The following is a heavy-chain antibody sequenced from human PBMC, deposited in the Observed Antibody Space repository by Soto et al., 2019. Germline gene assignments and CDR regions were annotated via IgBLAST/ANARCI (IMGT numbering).Heavy chain of an antibody. CDR1: GVSIGSGDYS. D-gene: IGHD1-20*01. Sequence: QLQLQESGSGLVKPSQTLSLTCTVSGVSIGSGDYSWSWIRQPPGKGLEWLGYIYHRVNTYYNPSLESRFTMSADRSKNQLYLSLRFVTAADTAMYYCVSSKYNMVEGPKWFDTWGQGILVIRLL. J-gene: IGHJ5*02. V-gene: IGHV4-30-2*01. CDR3: VSSKYNMVEGPKWFDT. CDR2: IYHRVNT.